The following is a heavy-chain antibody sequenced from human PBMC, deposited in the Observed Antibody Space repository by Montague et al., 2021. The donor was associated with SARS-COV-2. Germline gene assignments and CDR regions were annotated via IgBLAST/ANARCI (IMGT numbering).Heavy chain of an antibody. CDR3: AAYIIGAGGRGS. Sequence: TLSLTCSVSGASIRGAYHWSWIRQHPGKDLEWIGHAYDDRPIYYNPSLRGRASISLDTSENRFSLTLTSVAAADTALYYCAAYIIGAGGRGSWGQGALVTVSS. CDR1: GASIRGAYH. D-gene: IGHD3-16*01. V-gene: IGHV4-31*03. CDR2: AYDDRPI. J-gene: IGHJ1*01.